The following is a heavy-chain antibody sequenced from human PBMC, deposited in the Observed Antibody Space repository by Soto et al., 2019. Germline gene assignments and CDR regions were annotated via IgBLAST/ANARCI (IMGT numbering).Heavy chain of an antibody. CDR3: AKKHCSSASCYPTYYYYYGMDV. V-gene: IGHV3-30*18. CDR2: ISYDGSNK. CDR1: GFTFSNYA. Sequence: GGSLRLSCAASGFTFSNYAMHWGRQAPGKGLEWVAVISYDGSNKYYADSVKGRFTISRDNSKNTLYLQMNSPRAEDTAVYYCAKKHCSSASCYPTYYYYYGMDVWGQGTTVTVSS. J-gene: IGHJ6*02. D-gene: IGHD2-2*01.